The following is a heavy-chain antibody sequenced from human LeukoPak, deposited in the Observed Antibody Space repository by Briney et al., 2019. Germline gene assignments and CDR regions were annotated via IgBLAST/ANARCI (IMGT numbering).Heavy chain of an antibody. Sequence: GGSLRLSCAASGFTFSNAWMTWVRQAPGKGLEWVGRIKSKTAGGTIDYAAPVKGRFTISRDDSKNTLYLQMNSLRTEDTAVYYCTTGESMVGSTIHIRWADWGQGTLVTVSS. CDR1: GFTFSNAW. V-gene: IGHV3-15*01. CDR3: TTGESMVGSTIHIRWAD. CDR2: IKSKTAGGTI. D-gene: IGHD1-26*01. J-gene: IGHJ4*02.